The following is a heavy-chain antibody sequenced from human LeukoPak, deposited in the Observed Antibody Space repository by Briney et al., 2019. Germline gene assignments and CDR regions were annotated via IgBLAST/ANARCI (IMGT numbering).Heavy chain of an antibody. CDR1: GYTFTGYY. J-gene: IGHJ6*03. D-gene: IGHD5-12*01. CDR2: INPNSGGT. CDR3: AKDRYGDYEAPFHYYMDA. V-gene: IGHV1-2*02. Sequence: ASVKVSCKASGYTFTGYYMHWVRQAPGQGLEWMGWINPNSGGTNYAQKFQGRVTMTRDTSISTAYMELSRLRSDDTAVYYCAKDRYGDYEAPFHYYMDAWGRGTTVTVSS.